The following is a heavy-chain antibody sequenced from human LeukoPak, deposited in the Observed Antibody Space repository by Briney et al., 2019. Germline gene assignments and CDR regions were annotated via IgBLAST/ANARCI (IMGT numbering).Heavy chain of an antibody. CDR2: INPNRGGT. CDR1: GFTFTGYY. J-gene: IGHJ4*02. V-gene: IGHV1-2*04. Sequence: GASVKVSCKASGFTFTGYYTLWVRQAPGQGLEWMGWINPNRGGTNYAQKFQGWVTMTRDTSISTAYMELSRLRSDDTAVYYCARDVGGSGSRFDYWGQGTLVTVSS. CDR3: ARDVGGSGSRFDY. D-gene: IGHD3-10*01.